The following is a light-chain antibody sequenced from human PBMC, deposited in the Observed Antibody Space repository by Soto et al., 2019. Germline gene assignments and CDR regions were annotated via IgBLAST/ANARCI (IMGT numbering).Light chain of an antibody. V-gene: IGKV1-5*03. Sequence: DIRMTQSPSTRSESLGARVTITCRAIQTISSWLAWYQQKPGKAPKLLIYKASSLQIGVPSRFSGSGSGTEFTLTISSLQPDDFATYYCQQYNIYWTFGQGTKVDIK. CDR3: QQYNIYWT. J-gene: IGKJ1*01. CDR2: KAS. CDR1: QTISSW.